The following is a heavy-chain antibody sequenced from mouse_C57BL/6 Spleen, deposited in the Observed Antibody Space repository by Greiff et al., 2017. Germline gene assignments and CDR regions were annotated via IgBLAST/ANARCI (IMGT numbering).Heavy chain of an antibody. CDR3: ARGNGYDGGGAMDY. CDR1: GYTFTSYW. Sequence: QVQLQQSGAELVKPGASVKLSCKASGYTFTSYWMQWVKQRPGQGLEWIGEIDPSDSYTNYNQKFKGKATLTVDTSSSTAYMQLSSLTSEDSAVYYCARGNGYDGGGAMDYWGQGTSVTVSS. D-gene: IGHD2-2*01. CDR2: IDPSDSYT. V-gene: IGHV1-50*01. J-gene: IGHJ4*01.